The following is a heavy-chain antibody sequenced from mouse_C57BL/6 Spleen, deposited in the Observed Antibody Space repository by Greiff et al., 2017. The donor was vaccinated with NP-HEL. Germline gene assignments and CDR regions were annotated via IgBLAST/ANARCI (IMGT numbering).Heavy chain of an antibody. D-gene: IGHD2-4*01. CDR1: GYTFTSYW. J-gene: IGHJ3*01. CDR3: AIFYYDYDVPWFAY. Sequence: VQLQQPGAELVMPGASVKLSCKASGYTFTSYWMHWVKQRPGQGLEWIGEIDPSDSYTNYNQKFKGKSTLTVDKSSSTAYMQLSSLTSEDSAVYYCAIFYYDYDVPWFAYWGQGTLVTVSA. V-gene: IGHV1-69*01. CDR2: IDPSDSYT.